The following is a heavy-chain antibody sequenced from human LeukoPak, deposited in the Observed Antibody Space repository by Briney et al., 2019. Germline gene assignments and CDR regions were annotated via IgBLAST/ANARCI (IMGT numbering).Heavy chain of an antibody. CDR2: ISAYNGNT. CDR3: ARDPATYYYGSSGYFYWFDP. Sequence: ASVKVSCKASGYTFTSYGISWVRQAPGQGLEWMGWISAYNGNTNYAQKFQGRVTMTTDTSTSTAYMELRSLRSDDTAVYYCARDPATYYYGSSGYFYWFDPWGQGTLVTVSS. CDR1: GYTFTSYG. D-gene: IGHD3-22*01. V-gene: IGHV1-18*01. J-gene: IGHJ5*02.